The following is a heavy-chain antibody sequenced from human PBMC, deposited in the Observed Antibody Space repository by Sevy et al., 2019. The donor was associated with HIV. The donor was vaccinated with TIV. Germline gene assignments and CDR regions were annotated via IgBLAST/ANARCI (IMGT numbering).Heavy chain of an antibody. J-gene: IGHJ5*02. CDR1: DGSFSGYH. V-gene: IGHV4-34*01. CDR2: INESGIT. D-gene: IGHD2-2*01. CDR3: ARSPPVVVVPGAPSWFDP. Sequence: SETLSLTCAVHDGSFSGYHWNWIRQLPGKGLEWIGEINESGITYYNPSLKSRVTISVDTSKKQFSLKLNSVTAVDSAVYFFARSPPVVVVPGAPSWFDPWGQGTLVTVSS.